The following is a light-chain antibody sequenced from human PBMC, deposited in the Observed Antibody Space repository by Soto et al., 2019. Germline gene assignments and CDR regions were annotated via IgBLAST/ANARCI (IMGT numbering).Light chain of an antibody. V-gene: IGKV3-20*01. Sequence: EIVLTHSPGTLSFSPLEIATLSCSSSESISRDYLAWYQQRLGQAPRLLIYGASSGATGIPDRFSGSGSGTEFTLTISSLQPDDVAIYYCQQYNDYSWKFGQGTKVDIK. J-gene: IGKJ1*01. CDR2: GAS. CDR1: ESISRDY. CDR3: QQYNDYSWK.